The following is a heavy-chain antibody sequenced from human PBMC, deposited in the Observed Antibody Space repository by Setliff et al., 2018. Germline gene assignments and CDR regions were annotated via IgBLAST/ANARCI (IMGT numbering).Heavy chain of an antibody. CDR2: INPSGGST. V-gene: IGHV1-46*01. J-gene: IGHJ3*02. Sequence: ASVKVSCKASGYTFTSYYMHWVRQAPGQGLEWMGIINPSGGSTSYAQKFQGRVTMTRDTSTSTVYMELSSLRSEDTAVYYCARDRRNYYDSSGYRAFDIWGQGTMVTVSS. CDR1: GYTFTSYY. D-gene: IGHD3-22*01. CDR3: ARDRRNYYDSSGYRAFDI.